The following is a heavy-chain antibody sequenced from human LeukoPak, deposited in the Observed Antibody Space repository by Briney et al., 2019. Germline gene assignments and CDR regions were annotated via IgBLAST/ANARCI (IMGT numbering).Heavy chain of an antibody. Sequence: SETLSLTCTVSGGSITSGGYFRSWIRQHPGEGLEWIGYISYSGNTYYNPSLKSRLTISVDTSKNQFSLKLSSVTAADTAVYYCARSFGESYFDYWGQGILVTVSS. CDR2: ISYSGNT. V-gene: IGHV4-31*03. CDR1: GGSITSGGYF. J-gene: IGHJ4*02. CDR3: ARSFGESYFDY. D-gene: IGHD3-10*01.